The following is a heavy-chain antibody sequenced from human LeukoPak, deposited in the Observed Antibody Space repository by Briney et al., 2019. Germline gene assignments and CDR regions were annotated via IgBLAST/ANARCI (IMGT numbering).Heavy chain of an antibody. J-gene: IGHJ4*02. D-gene: IGHD3-9*01. V-gene: IGHV3-23*01. CDR3: ATQYDILTGYYQYYFDY. Sequence: GGSLRLSCAASGFTFSSYAMSWVRQAPGKGLEWVSAISGSGGSTYYADSVKGRFTISRDNSKNTLYLQMNSLRAEDTAVYYCATQYDILTGYYQYYFDYWGQGTLVTVSS. CDR1: GFTFSSYA. CDR2: ISGSGGST.